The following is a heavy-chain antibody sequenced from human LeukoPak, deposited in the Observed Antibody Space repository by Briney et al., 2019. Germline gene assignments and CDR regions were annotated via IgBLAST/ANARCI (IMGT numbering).Heavy chain of an antibody. V-gene: IGHV4-59*01. J-gene: IGHJ6*03. D-gene: IGHD4-11*01. CDR2: IYYSGST. CDR1: GGSISSYY. Sequence: SETLSLTXTVSGGSISSYYWSWIRQPPGKGLEWIGYIYYSGSTNYNPSLKSRVTISVDTSKNQFSLKLSSVTAADTAVYYCARGLTTTVTRHYYYYYMDVWGKGTTVTVSS. CDR3: ARGLTTTVTRHYYYYYMDV.